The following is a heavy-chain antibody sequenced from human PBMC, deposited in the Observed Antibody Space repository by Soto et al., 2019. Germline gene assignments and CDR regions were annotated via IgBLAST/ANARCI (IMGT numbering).Heavy chain of an antibody. CDR3: ASKHPNYYGVDV. CDR2: ISYDGSYK. J-gene: IGHJ6*02. CDR1: GFTFSSNG. Sequence: QVHLVESGGGVIQPGRSLRLSCAASGFTFSSNGMHWVRQPPGRGLEWVALISYDGSYKYFADSVKGRFTISRDNSKNTLYLQMNSLTAEDTAVYYCASKHPNYYGVDVWGQGTTVTVSS. V-gene: IGHV3-30*03.